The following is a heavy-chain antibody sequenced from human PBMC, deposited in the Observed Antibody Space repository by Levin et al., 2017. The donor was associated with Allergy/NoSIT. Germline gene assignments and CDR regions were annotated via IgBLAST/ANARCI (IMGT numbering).Heavy chain of an antibody. CDR1: GFTFSDHY. J-gene: IGHJ4*02. V-gene: IGHV3-72*01. D-gene: IGHD3-10*01. Sequence: GGSLRLSCAASGFTFSDHYMDWVRQAPGKGLEWVGRIRNKANIYATEYAASVKGRFTISRDDSKNSLYVQMNSLTMEDTAVYYCVRVGNYGYFDYWGQGILVTVSS. CDR3: VRVGNYGYFDY. CDR2: IRNKANIYAT.